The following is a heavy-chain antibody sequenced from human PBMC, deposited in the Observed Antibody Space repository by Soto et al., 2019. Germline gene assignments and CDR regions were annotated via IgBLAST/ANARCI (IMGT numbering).Heavy chain of an antibody. CDR2: ISSSSSYI. V-gene: IGHV3-21*01. J-gene: IGHJ5*02. Sequence: ESGGGLVKPGGSLRLSCAASGFTFSSYSMNWVRQAPGTGLEWVSSISSSSSYIYYADSVKGRFTISRDNAKNSLYLQMNSLRAEDTAVYYCARDFVVDYGDYGNWFDPWGQGTLVTVSS. D-gene: IGHD4-17*01. CDR1: GFTFSSYS. CDR3: ARDFVVDYGDYGNWFDP.